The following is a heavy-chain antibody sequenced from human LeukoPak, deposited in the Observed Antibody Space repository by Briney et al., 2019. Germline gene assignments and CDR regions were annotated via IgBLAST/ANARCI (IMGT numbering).Heavy chain of an antibody. CDR3: TYLRTPYYNDKWLDP. Sequence: TGGSLRLTCAVSGFTITSWSMNWVRQAPGKGLEWLSYISSGSSPIYYADSVKGRFTIFRDDAKNLVYLQMNSLRAEDTAVYYCTYLRTPYYNDKWLDPWGQGALVTVSS. V-gene: IGHV3-48*04. CDR2: ISSGSSPI. CDR1: GFTITSWS. J-gene: IGHJ5*02. D-gene: IGHD3/OR15-3a*01.